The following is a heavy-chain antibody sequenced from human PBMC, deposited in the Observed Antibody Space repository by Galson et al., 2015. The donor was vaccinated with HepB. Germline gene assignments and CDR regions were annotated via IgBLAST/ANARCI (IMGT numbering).Heavy chain of an antibody. Sequence: ETLSLTCTVSGGSISSYYWSWIRQPPGKGLEWIGYIYYSGSTNYNPSLKSRVTISVDTSKNQFSLKLRSVTAADTAVYYCARHRRITIFGVVTRGVGFDPWGQGTLVTVSS. V-gene: IGHV4-59*08. CDR3: ARHRRITIFGVVTRGVGFDP. CDR1: GGSISSYY. D-gene: IGHD3-3*01. CDR2: IYYSGST. J-gene: IGHJ5*02.